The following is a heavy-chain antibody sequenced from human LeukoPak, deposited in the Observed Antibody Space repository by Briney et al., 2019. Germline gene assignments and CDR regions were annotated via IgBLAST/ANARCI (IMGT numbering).Heavy chain of an antibody. Sequence: GGSLRLSRAASGFTFSSYSMNWVRQAPGKGLEWVSSISSSSSYIYYADSVKDRFTISRDNAKNSLYLQMNSLRAEDTAVYYCAPVEMAIDYWGQGTLVTVSS. J-gene: IGHJ4*02. V-gene: IGHV3-21*01. CDR2: ISSSSSYI. CDR1: GFTFSSYS. D-gene: IGHD5-24*01. CDR3: APVEMAIDY.